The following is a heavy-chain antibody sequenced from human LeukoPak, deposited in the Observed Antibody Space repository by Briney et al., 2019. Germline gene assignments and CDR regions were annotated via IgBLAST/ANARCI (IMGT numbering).Heavy chain of an antibody. V-gene: IGHV4-39*01. CDR1: GGSISSSSYY. CDR3: ARHAIAVAGLDY. Sequence: SETLSLTCTVSGGSISSSSYYWGWIRQPPGKGLEWIGSIYYSGSTYYNPSLKSRATISVDTSKNQFSPKLSSVTAADTAVYYCARHAIAVAGLDYWGQGTLVTVSS. D-gene: IGHD6-19*01. J-gene: IGHJ4*02. CDR2: IYYSGST.